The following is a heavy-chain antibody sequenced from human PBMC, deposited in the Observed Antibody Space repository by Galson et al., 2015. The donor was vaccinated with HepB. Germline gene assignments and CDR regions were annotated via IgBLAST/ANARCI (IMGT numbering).Heavy chain of an antibody. V-gene: IGHV3-48*01. D-gene: IGHD3-10*01. Sequence: SLRLSCAASGFTFSSYSMNWVRQAPGKGLEWVSYISSSSSTIYYADSVKGRFTISRDNAKNSLYLQMNSLRAEDTAVYYCARALATYYYGSGREFDYWGQGTLVTVSS. CDR2: ISSSSSTI. CDR1: GFTFSSYS. J-gene: IGHJ4*02. CDR3: ARALATYYYGSGREFDY.